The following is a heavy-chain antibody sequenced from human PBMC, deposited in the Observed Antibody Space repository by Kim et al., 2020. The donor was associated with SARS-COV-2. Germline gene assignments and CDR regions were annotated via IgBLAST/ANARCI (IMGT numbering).Heavy chain of an antibody. J-gene: IGHJ3*02. D-gene: IGHD6-13*01. CDR3: AREDSSSWNAFDI. CDR2: INPNSGGT. V-gene: IGHV1-2*02. CDR1: GYTFTGYY. Sequence: ASVKVSCKASGYTFTGYYMHWVRQAPGQGLEWMGWINPNSGGTNYAQKFQGRVTMTRDTSISTAYMELSRLRSDDTAVYYCAREDSSSWNAFDIWGQGTMVTVSS.